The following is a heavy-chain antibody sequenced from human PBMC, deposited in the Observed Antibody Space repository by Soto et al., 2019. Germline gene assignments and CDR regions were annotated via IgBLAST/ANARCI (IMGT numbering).Heavy chain of an antibody. Sequence: QVQLVESGGGVVQPGRSLRLSCAVSGFTYSSYGMHWVRQAPGKGLEWVAVIWYDGSNKYYADSVQGRFIISRDDSNNTLSLQMNSLRAEDTAVYYCARDSAWLFDSWGQGTLVTVSS. CDR3: ARDSAWLFDS. D-gene: IGHD5-12*01. V-gene: IGHV3-33*01. CDR1: GFTYSSYG. CDR2: IWYDGSNK. J-gene: IGHJ4*02.